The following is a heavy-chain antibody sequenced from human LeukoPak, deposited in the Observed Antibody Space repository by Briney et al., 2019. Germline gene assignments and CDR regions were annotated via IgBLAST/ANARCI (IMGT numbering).Heavy chain of an antibody. D-gene: IGHD1-1*01. J-gene: IGHJ4*02. CDR2: INSDTNIT. CDR3: VRDHDWSFDL. CDR1: GFTFSSYW. V-gene: IGHV3-48*02. Sequence: GGSLRLSCAASGFTFSSYWMNWARQAPGKGLEWVSHINSDTNITPYTASVSGRFTISRDNAKNSLYLHVNNLRDEDTAVYYCVRDHDWSFDLWGQGALVTVSS.